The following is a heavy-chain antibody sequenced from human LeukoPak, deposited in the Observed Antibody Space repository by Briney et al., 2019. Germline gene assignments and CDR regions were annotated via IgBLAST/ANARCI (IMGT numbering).Heavy chain of an antibody. Sequence: GGSLRPSCAASGFTFSSYAMHWVRQAPGKGLEWVAVISYDGSNKYYADSVKGRFTISRDNSKNTLYLQINTLRAEDTAVYYCVRGPHIAATSYWGQGTLVTVSS. D-gene: IGHD6-25*01. V-gene: IGHV3-30*04. J-gene: IGHJ4*02. CDR3: VRGPHIAATSY. CDR1: GFTFSSYA. CDR2: ISYDGSNK.